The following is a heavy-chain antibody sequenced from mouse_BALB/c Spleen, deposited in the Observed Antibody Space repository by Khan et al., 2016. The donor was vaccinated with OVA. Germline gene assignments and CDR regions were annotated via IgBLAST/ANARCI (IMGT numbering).Heavy chain of an antibody. CDR3: ARGYYCGSAY. J-gene: IGHJ3*01. D-gene: IGHD1-1*01. V-gene: IGHV9-2-1*01. CDR1: GYTFTDYS. CDR2: INTETGEP. Sequence: QIQLVQSGPELKKPGETVKISCKASGYTFTDYSMHWVKQAPGKGLKWMGWINTETGEPTYADDFKGRFAFSLETSASTAYLQINNLKNEDTATYFSARGYYCGSAYWGQGTLVTVSA.